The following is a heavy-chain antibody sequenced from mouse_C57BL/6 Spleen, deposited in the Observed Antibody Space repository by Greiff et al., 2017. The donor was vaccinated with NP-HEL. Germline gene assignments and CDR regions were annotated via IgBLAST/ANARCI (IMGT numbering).Heavy chain of an antibody. D-gene: IGHD1-1*01. Sequence: EVQLVESEGGLVQPGSSMKLSCTASGFTFSDYYMAWVRQVPEKGLEWVANINYDGSSTYYLDSLKSRFILSRDNAKNILYLQKSSLKSEDTATYYCARGRYYFDYWGQGTTLTVSS. J-gene: IGHJ2*01. V-gene: IGHV5-16*01. CDR3: ARGRYYFDY. CDR2: INYDGSST. CDR1: GFTFSDYY.